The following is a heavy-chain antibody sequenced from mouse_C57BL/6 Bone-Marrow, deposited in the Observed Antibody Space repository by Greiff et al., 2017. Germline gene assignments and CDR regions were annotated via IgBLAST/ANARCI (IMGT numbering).Heavy chain of an antibody. J-gene: IGHJ2*01. V-gene: IGHV1-36*01. CDR2: VYPYNGGT. D-gene: IGHD2-10*01. CDR1: GFTFTDYY. Sequence: VQLQQSGPVLVKPGPSVKISCKASGFTFTDYYMHWVKQSHGKSLEWIGLVYPYNGGTSYNQKFKGKATLTVDTSSSTAYLELNSLTSEDAAVFYCSRSSYPKYFDYWGQGTTLTVSS. CDR3: SRSSYPKYFDY.